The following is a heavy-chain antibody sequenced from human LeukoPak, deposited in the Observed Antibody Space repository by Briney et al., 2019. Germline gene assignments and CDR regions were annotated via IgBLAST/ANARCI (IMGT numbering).Heavy chain of an antibody. V-gene: IGHV3-53*01. J-gene: IGHJ5*02. CDR3: ARGITGSNNWFDP. D-gene: IGHD1-20*01. CDR2: IYTGGTT. Sequence: GGSLRLSCAASGFTTSSTYMCWLRQAPGKGLEWVSLIYTGGTTYYTASVKGRFTISTDNSENTLYLQWNSLSAADTALYYCARGITGSNNWFDPWGQGTLVTVSS. CDR1: GFTTSSTY.